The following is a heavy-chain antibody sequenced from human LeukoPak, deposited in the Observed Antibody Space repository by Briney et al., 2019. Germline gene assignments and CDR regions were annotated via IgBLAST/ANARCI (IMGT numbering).Heavy chain of an antibody. Sequence: VASVTVSCKASGYTFTSYDINWVRQATGQGLEWMGWMNPNSGNTGYAQKFQGRVTMTRNTSISTAYMELSSLRSEDTAVYYCARARIGELSPFDYWGQGTLVTVSS. D-gene: IGHD3-10*01. CDR3: ARARIGELSPFDY. V-gene: IGHV1-8*01. J-gene: IGHJ4*02. CDR1: GYTFTSYD. CDR2: MNPNSGNT.